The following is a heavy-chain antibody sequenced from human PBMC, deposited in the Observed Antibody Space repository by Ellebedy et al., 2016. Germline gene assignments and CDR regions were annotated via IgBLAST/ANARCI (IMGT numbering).Heavy chain of an antibody. J-gene: IGHJ6*02. V-gene: IGHV3-23*01. CDR2: ISTSGGYT. CDR1: EFTFSSHP. Sequence: GGSLRLXXAASEFTFSSHPMSWVRQAPGKGLTWVSTISTSGGYTFYADSVKGRFTISRDNSKNTLYLQMNSLRAEDTAVYYCAVGATVTTPENYHYYGMNVWGQGTTVTVSS. CDR3: AVGATVTTPENYHYYGMNV. D-gene: IGHD4-17*01.